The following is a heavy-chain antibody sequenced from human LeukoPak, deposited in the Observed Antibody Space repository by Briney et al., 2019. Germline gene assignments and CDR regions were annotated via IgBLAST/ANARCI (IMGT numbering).Heavy chain of an antibody. J-gene: IGHJ4*02. CDR3: ARERVGYCSGGSCYYFDY. Sequence: SGTLSLTCAVYGGSSSGYYWSWIRQPPGKGLEWIGEINHSGSTNYNPSLKSRVTISVDTSKNQFSLKLSSVTAADTAVYYCARERVGYCSGGSCYYFDYWGQGTLVTVSS. D-gene: IGHD2-15*01. V-gene: IGHV4-34*01. CDR1: GGSSSGYY. CDR2: INHSGST.